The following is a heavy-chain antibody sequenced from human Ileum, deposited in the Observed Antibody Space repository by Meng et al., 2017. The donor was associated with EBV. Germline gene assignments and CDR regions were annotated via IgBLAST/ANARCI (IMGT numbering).Heavy chain of an antibody. CDR1: GYSTSSTNW. CDR3: ARNVPGTSAYYD. D-gene: IGHD3-22*01. J-gene: IGHJ4*02. Sequence: GHGLVESSDPLSLTSPVSGYSTSSTNWWVWIRQPPGKRLEWTGYIYYSGSTSYNPSLKSRVTMSVDTSKNQFSLNLNSVTAVDTAVYYCARNVPGTSAYYDWGQGTLVTVSS. CDR2: IYYSGST. V-gene: IGHV4-28*01.